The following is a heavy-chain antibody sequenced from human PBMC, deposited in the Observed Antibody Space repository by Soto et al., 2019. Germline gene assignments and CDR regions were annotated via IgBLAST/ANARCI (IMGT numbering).Heavy chain of an antibody. V-gene: IGHV4-30-4*01. CDR1: GGSIRRGYYY. J-gene: IGHJ1*01. CDR2: IYYSGST. Sequence: PLETLSLTCTVSGGSIRRGYYYWSWIRQPPGKGLEWIGYIYYSGSTYYNPSLKSRVTISVDTSKNQFSLKLSSVTAADTAVYYCARDYYDSSGYQYFQHWGQGTLVTVSS. CDR3: ARDYYDSSGYQYFQH. D-gene: IGHD3-22*01.